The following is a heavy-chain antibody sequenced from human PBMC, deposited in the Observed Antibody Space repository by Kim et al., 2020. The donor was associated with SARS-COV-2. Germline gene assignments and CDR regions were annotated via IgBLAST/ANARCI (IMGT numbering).Heavy chain of an antibody. V-gene: IGHV5-51*01. D-gene: IGHD2-8*01. Sequence: SPSFQGQVTISADKSISTAYLQWSSLKASDTAMYYCARFGSNEVPTLFDYWGQGTLVTVSS. CDR3: ARFGSNEVPTLFDY. J-gene: IGHJ4*02.